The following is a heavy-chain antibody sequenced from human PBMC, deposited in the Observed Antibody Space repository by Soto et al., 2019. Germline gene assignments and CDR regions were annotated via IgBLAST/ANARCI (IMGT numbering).Heavy chain of an antibody. CDR1: GFTFSTYA. D-gene: IGHD2-15*01. J-gene: IGHJ4*02. V-gene: IGHV3-23*01. CDR3: AKGSGGSRPYYFDY. Sequence: EVLLLESGGGLVQSGGSLRLSCAASGFTFSTYAMSWVRQAPGKGLEWVSAITGSGGDTWHADSVKGRLTISRDNSKSKLYLQMNSLRADDTALYYCAKGSGGSRPYYFDYWGQGSLVTVSS. CDR2: ITGSGGDT.